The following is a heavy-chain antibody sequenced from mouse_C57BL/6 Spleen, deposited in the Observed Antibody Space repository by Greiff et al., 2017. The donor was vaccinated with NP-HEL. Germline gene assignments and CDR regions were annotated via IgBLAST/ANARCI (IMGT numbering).Heavy chain of an antibody. CDR1: GYTFTSYW. D-gene: IGHD1-1*02. J-gene: IGHJ2*01. V-gene: IGHV1-52*01. CDR2: IDPSDSET. CDR3: ARRTTVVPYYFDY. Sequence: VQLQQPGAELVRPGSSVKLSCKASGYTFTSYWMHWVKQRPIQGLEWIGNIDPSDSETHYNQKFKDKATLTVDKSSSTAYMQLSSLTSEDSAVYYCARRTTVVPYYFDYWGQGTTLTVSS.